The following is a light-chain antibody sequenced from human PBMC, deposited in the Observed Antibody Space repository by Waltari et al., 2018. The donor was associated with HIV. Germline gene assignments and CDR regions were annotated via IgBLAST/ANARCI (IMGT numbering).Light chain of an antibody. CDR3: QQLNSYPVT. Sequence: DIRLTQSPSFLSASIGDRITITCRASQDINTFLAWYQQKPGRAPKLLVYAASTLQSGVSSRFSGSGSGTDFTLTINSLQPEDCATYYCQQLNSYPVTFGGGTEVEI. J-gene: IGKJ4*01. CDR1: QDINTF. CDR2: AAS. V-gene: IGKV1-9*01.